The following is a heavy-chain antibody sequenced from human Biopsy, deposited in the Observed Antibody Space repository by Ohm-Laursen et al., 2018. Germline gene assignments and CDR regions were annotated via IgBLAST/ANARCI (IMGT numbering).Heavy chain of an antibody. V-gene: IGHV3-21*06. CDR1: GFAFSYYG. J-gene: IGHJ5*01. Sequence: SLRLSCAASGFAFSYYGLNWVRQAPGKGLEWVSSISASSSYIHYADSVKGRFTVSRDNAKNSLYLQMNSLRAADTAIYYCATELLPPGVGGPWLDSWGQGTPVTVSS. CDR2: ISASSSYI. D-gene: IGHD3-16*01. CDR3: ATELLPPGVGGPWLDS.